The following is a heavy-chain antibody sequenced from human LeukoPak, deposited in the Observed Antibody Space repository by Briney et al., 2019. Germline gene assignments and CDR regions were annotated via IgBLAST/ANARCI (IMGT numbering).Heavy chain of an antibody. D-gene: IGHD3-10*01. V-gene: IGHV1-8*01. CDR3: ATLGDLWFGELLLNY. CDR2: MNPNSGNT. CDR1: GYTFTSYD. J-gene: IGHJ4*02. Sequence: ASVKVSCKASGYTFTSYDINWVRQAPGQGLEWMGWMNPNSGNTGYAHKFQGRVTMTEDTSTDTAYMELSSLRSEDTAVYYCATLGDLWFGELLLNYWGQGTLVTVSS.